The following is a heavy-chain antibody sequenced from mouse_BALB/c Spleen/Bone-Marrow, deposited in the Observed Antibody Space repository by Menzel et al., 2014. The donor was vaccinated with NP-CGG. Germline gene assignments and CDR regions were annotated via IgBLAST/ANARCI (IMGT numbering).Heavy chain of an antibody. Sequence: EVKLVESGAELVKLGASVKLSCTASGFNIKDTYMHWVKQRPEQGLEWIGRIDPANGNTKYDPKFQDKATITADTSSNTAYLQRSSLTSEDTAVYYCARWEYYAMDYWGQGTSVTVSS. D-gene: IGHD4-1*01. CDR2: IDPANGNT. J-gene: IGHJ4*01. CDR1: GFNIKDTY. V-gene: IGHV14-3*02. CDR3: ARWEYYAMDY.